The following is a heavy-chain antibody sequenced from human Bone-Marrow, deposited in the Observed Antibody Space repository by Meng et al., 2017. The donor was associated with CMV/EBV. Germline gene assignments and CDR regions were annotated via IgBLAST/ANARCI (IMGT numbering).Heavy chain of an antibody. V-gene: IGHV3-23*01. J-gene: IGHJ4*02. CDR1: GFTFSEYY. D-gene: IGHD3-16*02. CDR3: ASLRYNY. CDR2: IRDSGGGT. Sequence: GGSLRLSCAASGFTFSEYYMRWVRQAPGKGLEWVSVIRDSGGGTLYADSVKGRFIISRDNSKNTLYLQMNSLRAEDTAVYYCASLRYNYWGQGTQVTVSS.